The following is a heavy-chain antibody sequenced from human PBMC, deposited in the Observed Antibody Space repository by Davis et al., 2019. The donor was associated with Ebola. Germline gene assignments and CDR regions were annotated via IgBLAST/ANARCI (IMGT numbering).Heavy chain of an antibody. V-gene: IGHV4-59*01. CDR1: GGSISSYY. D-gene: IGHD1-26*01. CDR2: IYYSGNT. CDR3: SRGEDGVGPGKY. Sequence: PSETLSLTCTVSGGSISSYYWSWIRQPPGKGLEWIGHIYYSGNTNYNPSLKSRVTISLDASKNQFSLLLTSVTAADMAVYYCSRGEDGVGPGKYWGQGTLVTVSS. J-gene: IGHJ4*02.